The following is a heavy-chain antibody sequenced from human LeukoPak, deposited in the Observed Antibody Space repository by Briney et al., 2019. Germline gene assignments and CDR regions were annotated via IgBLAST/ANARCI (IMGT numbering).Heavy chain of an antibody. D-gene: IGHD3-16*02. V-gene: IGHV4-31*03. J-gene: IGHJ4*02. Sequence: SETLSLTCTVSGDSINSGGYYWSWIRQQSGKGLEWIGYIYYSGNTHYNPSLKSRLTISIDTSKNQFSLKLTSVTAADTAVYYYAKWRVGSGKLSYFDYRGQGTLVTVSS. CDR1: GDSINSGGYY. CDR2: IYYSGNT. CDR3: AKWRVGSGKLSYFDY.